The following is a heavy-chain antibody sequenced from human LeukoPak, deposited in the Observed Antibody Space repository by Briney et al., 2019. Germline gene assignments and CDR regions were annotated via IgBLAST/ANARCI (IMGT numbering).Heavy chain of an antibody. D-gene: IGHD3-10*01. CDR1: GYTFTGYY. CDR3: ATHGTDHPRVRYYYYYYYMDV. V-gene: IGHV1-2*02. J-gene: IGHJ6*03. Sequence: ASVKVSCKASGYTFTGYYMHWVRQAPGQGLEWMGWINPNSGATNYAQKFQGRVTMTRDTSISTAYMELSRLRSDDTAVYYCATHGTDHPRVRYYYYYYYMDVWGKGTTVTVSS. CDR2: INPNSGAT.